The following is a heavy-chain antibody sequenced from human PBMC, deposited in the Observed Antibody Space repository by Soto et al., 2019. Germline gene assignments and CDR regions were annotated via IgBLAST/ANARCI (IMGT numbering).Heavy chain of an antibody. CDR3: ARDLQGYCSSTSCYGVAFDI. Sequence: ASVKVSCKASGYTFTSYGISWVRQAPGQGLEWMGWISAYNGNTNYAQKLQGRVTMTTDTSTSTAYMELRSLRSDDTAVYYCARDLQGYCSSTSCYGVAFDIWGQGTMVTVSS. J-gene: IGHJ3*02. CDR1: GYTFTSYG. V-gene: IGHV1-18*01. D-gene: IGHD2-2*01. CDR2: ISAYNGNT.